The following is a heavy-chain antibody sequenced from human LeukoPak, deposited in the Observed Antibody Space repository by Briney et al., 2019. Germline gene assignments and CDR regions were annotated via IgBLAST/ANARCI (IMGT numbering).Heavy chain of an antibody. J-gene: IGHJ6*03. CDR2: IYSGGST. CDR3: ARDQGVFPSGYYMDV. Sequence: GGSLRLSCAASGFTVSSSYMIWVRQAPGKGLEWVSVIYSGGSTYYADSVKGRFTISRDNSKNTLYLQMNSRRAEDTAVYCCARDQGVFPSGYYMDVWGKGTTVTVSS. V-gene: IGHV3-53*01. D-gene: IGHD6-13*01. CDR1: GFTVSSSY.